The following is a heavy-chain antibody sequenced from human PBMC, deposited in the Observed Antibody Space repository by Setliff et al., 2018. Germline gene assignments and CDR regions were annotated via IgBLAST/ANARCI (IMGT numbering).Heavy chain of an antibody. Sequence: ASVKVSCKASGGSFSNYAIIWVRQAPGQGPEWMGGIIPIYGSTNNAEKFQGRVTFSAEESMSTVYMELSSLTSADTALYYCARDALYDSNDRNSYYGNWLDPWGQGTLVTVSS. CDR2: IIPIYGST. D-gene: IGHD3-22*01. J-gene: IGHJ5*02. V-gene: IGHV1-69*13. CDR3: ARDALYDSNDRNSYYGNWLDP. CDR1: GGSFSNYA.